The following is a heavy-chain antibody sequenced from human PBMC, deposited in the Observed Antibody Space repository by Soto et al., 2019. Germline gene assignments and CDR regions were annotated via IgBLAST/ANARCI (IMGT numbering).Heavy chain of an antibody. CDR2: INPSGGST. Sequence: ASVKVSCKASGYTFTSYYMHWVRQAPGQGLEWMGIINPSGGSTSYAQKFQGRDTMTRDTSTSTVYMELSSLRSEDTAVYYCARGGADYGKVDNSGRFDIWGQGTMVTVSS. CDR3: ARGGADYGKVDNSGRFDI. V-gene: IGHV1-46*01. D-gene: IGHD4-17*01. J-gene: IGHJ3*02. CDR1: GYTFTSYY.